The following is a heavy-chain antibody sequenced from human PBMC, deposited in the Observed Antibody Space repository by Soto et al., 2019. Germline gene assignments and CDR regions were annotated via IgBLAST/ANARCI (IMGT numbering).Heavy chain of an antibody. CDR2: ISSSSSYI. CDR3: AMMYCSSTSCYRIADYYFNGMDV. D-gene: IGHD2-2*02. CDR1: GFTFSSYS. V-gene: IGHV3-21*01. J-gene: IGHJ6*02. Sequence: PGGSLRLSCAASGFTFSSYSMNWVRQAPGKGLERVSSISSSSSYIYYADAVKGRFTISRDNAKNSLYLQMNSLRAGDTAVYYCAMMYCSSTSCYRIADYYFNGMDVWGQGTTVTVSS.